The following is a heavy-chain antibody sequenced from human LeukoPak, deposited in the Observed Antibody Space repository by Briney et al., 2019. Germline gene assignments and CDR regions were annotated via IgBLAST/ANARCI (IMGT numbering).Heavy chain of an antibody. J-gene: IGHJ5*02. D-gene: IGHD1-26*01. Sequence: PGGSLRLSCAASGFTFSNAWMSWVRQAPGKGLEWVAVIWYDGTNKYYADSVKGRFTISRDNSKNTLYLQMNSLRAEDTAVYYCAKEVGGSYYNWFDPWGQGTLVTVSS. CDR1: GFTFSNAW. V-gene: IGHV3-33*06. CDR3: AKEVGGSYYNWFDP. CDR2: IWYDGTNK.